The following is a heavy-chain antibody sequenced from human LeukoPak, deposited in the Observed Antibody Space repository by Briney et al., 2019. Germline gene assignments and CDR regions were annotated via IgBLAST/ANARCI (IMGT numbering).Heavy chain of an antibody. CDR3: ARGGSSWYFDY. D-gene: IGHD6-13*01. Sequence: ASVKVSCKASGYTFTSYGISWVRQAPGQGLEWMGWINPNSGGTSYAQNFQGRVTMTRDTSISTAYMELSRLRSDDTAVYYCARGGSSWYFDYWGQGTLVTVSS. CDR2: INPNSGGT. V-gene: IGHV1-2*02. J-gene: IGHJ4*02. CDR1: GYTFTSYG.